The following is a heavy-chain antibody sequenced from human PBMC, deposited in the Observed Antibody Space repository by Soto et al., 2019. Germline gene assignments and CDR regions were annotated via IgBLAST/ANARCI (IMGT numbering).Heavy chain of an antibody. CDR3: ARVISYYYDSTPVAFDI. V-gene: IGHV4-30-2*01. Sequence: SENLSLTCAVSGGSISSGGYSWSWIRQPPGKGLEWIGYIYHSGSTYYNPSLKSRVTISVDTSKNQFSLKLSSVTAADTAVYYCARVISYYYDSTPVAFDIWGQGTMVS. CDR2: IYHSGST. J-gene: IGHJ3*02. CDR1: GGSISSGGYS. D-gene: IGHD3-22*01.